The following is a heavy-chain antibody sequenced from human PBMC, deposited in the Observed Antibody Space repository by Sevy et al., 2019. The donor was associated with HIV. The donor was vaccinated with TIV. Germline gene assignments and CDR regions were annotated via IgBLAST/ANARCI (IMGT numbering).Heavy chain of an antibody. J-gene: IGHJ5*02. CDR3: ARDRGEILRSAFKS. Sequence: GGSLRLSCAASGFTFSEFGMNWVRQAPGKGLEWVAVISHEGRNNKYNADSVKGRFTISKDNSKNTLYLQMNSLRADETEIYYCARDRGEILRSAFKSWGQGTLVTVSS. V-gene: IGHV3-30*04. CDR1: GFTFSEFG. CDR2: ISHEGRNNK. D-gene: IGHD3-10*01.